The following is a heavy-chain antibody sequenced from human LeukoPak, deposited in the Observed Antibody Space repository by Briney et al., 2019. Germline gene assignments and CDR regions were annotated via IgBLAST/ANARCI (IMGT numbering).Heavy chain of an antibody. Sequence: SETLSLTCTVSGGSISSSSYYWGWIRQPPGKGLEWIGSIYYSGSTYYNPSLKSRVTISVDTSKNQFSLKLSSVTAADTAVYYCVECSSSGLSAFDIWGQGTMVTVSS. CDR3: VECSSSGLSAFDI. CDR2: IYYSGST. V-gene: IGHV4-39*01. J-gene: IGHJ3*02. CDR1: GGSISSSSYY. D-gene: IGHD6-6*01.